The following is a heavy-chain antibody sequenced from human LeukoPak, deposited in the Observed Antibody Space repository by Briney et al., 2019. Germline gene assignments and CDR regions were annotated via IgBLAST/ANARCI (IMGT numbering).Heavy chain of an antibody. CDR2: IIPIFGTA. Sequence: SVKVSCKASGGTFSSYAISWVRQAPGQGLEWMGGIIPIFGTANYAQKFQGRVTITADESTSTAYTELSSLRSEDTAVYYCARAYSSGWYPHYFDYWGQGTLVTVSS. D-gene: IGHD6-19*01. J-gene: IGHJ4*02. V-gene: IGHV1-69*01. CDR1: GGTFSSYA. CDR3: ARAYSSGWYPHYFDY.